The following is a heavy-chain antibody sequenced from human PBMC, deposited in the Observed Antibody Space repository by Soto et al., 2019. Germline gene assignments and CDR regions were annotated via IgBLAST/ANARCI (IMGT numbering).Heavy chain of an antibody. J-gene: IGHJ4*01. Sequence: GGSLRLSCVASGFSFSIYGMYWVRQAPGKGLEWVAAISYDGSNKYYVDSVRGRFTISRDNSKNTVYLQMNRLRAEDTAVYYCAKPYSGSPPKNFDYWGQGTLVTVSS. CDR1: GFSFSIYG. V-gene: IGHV3-30*18. CDR3: AKPYSGSPPKNFDY. D-gene: IGHD1-26*01. CDR2: ISYDGSNK.